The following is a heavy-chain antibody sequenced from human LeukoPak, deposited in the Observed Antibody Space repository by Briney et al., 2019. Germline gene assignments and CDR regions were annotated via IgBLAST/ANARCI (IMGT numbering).Heavy chain of an antibody. V-gene: IGHV3-30-3*01. CDR3: ARVDTAMVYFDY. D-gene: IGHD5-18*01. J-gene: IGHJ4*02. CDR1: GFTFSSYA. Sequence: GGSLRLSCAASGFTFSSYAMHWVRQAPGKGLEGVAVISYDGSNKYYADSVKGRFTISRDNSKNTLYLQMNSLRAEDTAVYYCARVDTAMVYFDYWGQGTLVTVSS. CDR2: ISYDGSNK.